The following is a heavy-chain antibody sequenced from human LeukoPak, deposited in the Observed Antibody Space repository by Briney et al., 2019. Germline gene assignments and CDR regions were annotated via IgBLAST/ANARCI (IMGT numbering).Heavy chain of an antibody. CDR3: VHRTSGYDFDY. Sequence: GSGPTLVKPTQTLTLTCTVSGFSLSTSGVGVGWIRQPPGKALGWLALIYGDDDKRYSPSLKSRLTITKDTSKNQMVLTMTNMDPVDTATYYCVHRTSGYDFDYWGQGTLVTVSS. CDR1: GFSLSTSGVG. D-gene: IGHD5-12*01. V-gene: IGHV2-5*02. CDR2: IYGDDDK. J-gene: IGHJ4*02.